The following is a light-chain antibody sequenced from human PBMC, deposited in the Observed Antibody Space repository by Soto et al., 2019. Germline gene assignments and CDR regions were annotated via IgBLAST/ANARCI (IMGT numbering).Light chain of an antibody. J-gene: IGKJ2*01. CDR3: LQIHTFPRT. V-gene: IGKV1-9*01. CDR1: QRISSY. Sequence: DIQLTQSPSFLSASVGDRVTITCRASQRISSYLGWYQQKPGKAPKLLISGVSTLETGVPSRFSGSGSGSEFTLTISSLQHDDFATYYCLQIHTFPRTFGRGTKLEIK. CDR2: GVS.